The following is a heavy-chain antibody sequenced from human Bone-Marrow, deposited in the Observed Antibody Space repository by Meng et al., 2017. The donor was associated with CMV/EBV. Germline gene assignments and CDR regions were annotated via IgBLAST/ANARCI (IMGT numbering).Heavy chain of an antibody. J-gene: IGHJ5*02. V-gene: IGHV3-11*04. Sequence: GGSLRLSCAASGFTFSDYYMSWIRQAPGKGLEWVSYISSSGSTIYYVDSVKGRFTISRDNAKNSLYLQMNSLRAEDTAVYYCAGPLPSGSFWFDPWGQGTLVTVSS. CDR3: AGPLPSGSFWFDP. CDR2: ISSSGSTI. CDR1: GFTFSDYY. D-gene: IGHD1-26*01.